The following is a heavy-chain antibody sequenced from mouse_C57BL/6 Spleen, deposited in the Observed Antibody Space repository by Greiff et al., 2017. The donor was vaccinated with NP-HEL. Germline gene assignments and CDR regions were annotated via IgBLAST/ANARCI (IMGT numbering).Heavy chain of an antibody. CDR3: ARSGIRRYFDV. Sequence: EVQLQQSGPELVKPGASVKISCKASGYSFTGYYMNWVKQSPEKSLEWIGEINPSTGGTTYNQKFKAKATLTVDKSSSTAYMQLKSLTSEDSAVYYCARSGIRRYFDVWGTGTTVTVSS. V-gene: IGHV1-42*01. CDR1: GYSFTGYY. J-gene: IGHJ1*03. CDR2: INPSTGGT. D-gene: IGHD2-12*01.